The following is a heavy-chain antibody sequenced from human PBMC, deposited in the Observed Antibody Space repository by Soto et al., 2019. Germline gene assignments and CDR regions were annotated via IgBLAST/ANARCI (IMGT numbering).Heavy chain of an antibody. CDR2: ISSSGSTI. V-gene: IGHV3-48*02. CDR1: GFTFSSYS. CDR3: ARDGYSSSWYLDYYGMDV. J-gene: IGHJ6*02. D-gene: IGHD6-13*01. Sequence: PGGSLRLSCAASGFTFSSYSMNWVRQAPGKGLEWVSYISSSGSTIYYADPVKGRFTISRDNAKNSLYLQMNSLRDEDTAVYYCARDGYSSSWYLDYYGMDVWGQGTTVTVSS.